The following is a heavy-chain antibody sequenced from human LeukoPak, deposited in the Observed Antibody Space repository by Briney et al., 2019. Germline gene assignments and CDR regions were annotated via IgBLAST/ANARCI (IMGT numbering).Heavy chain of an antibody. CDR1: GGSFSGYY. V-gene: IGHV4-34*01. CDR3: ARRYQYYYTIDY. D-gene: IGHD3-3*01. Sequence: SETLSLTCAVSGGSFSGYYWSWIRQPPGKGLEWIGEINHSGSTNYNPSLKSRVTISVDTSKNQFSLKLSSVTAADTAVSYCARRYQYYYTIDYWGQGTLVTVSS. J-gene: IGHJ4*02. CDR2: INHSGST.